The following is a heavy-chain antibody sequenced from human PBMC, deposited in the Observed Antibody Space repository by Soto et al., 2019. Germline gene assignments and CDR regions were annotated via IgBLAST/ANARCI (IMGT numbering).Heavy chain of an antibody. V-gene: IGHV1-69*13. CDR2: IIPIFGTA. Sequence: SVKVSCKASGYTFTGYYMHWVRQAPGQGLEWMGGIIPIFGTANYAQKFQGRVTITADESTSAAYMELSSLRSEDTAVYYCARGHTKPNFDYWGQGTLVTVSS. J-gene: IGHJ4*02. CDR1: GYTFTGYY. CDR3: ARGHTKPNFDY.